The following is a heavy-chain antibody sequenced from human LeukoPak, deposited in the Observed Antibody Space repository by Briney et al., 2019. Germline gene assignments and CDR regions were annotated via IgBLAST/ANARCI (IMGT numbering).Heavy chain of an antibody. CDR2: IIPILGIA. D-gene: IGHD3-22*01. J-gene: IGHJ4*02. Sequence: ASVKVSCKASGGTFSSYAISWVRQAPGQGLEWMGRIIPILGIANYAQKFQGRVTMTEDTSTDTAYMELSSLRSEDTAVYYCATAPTRVYYDSSGYWRDYWGQGTLVTVSS. CDR1: GGTFSSYA. CDR3: ATAPTRVYYDSSGYWRDY. V-gene: IGHV1-69*04.